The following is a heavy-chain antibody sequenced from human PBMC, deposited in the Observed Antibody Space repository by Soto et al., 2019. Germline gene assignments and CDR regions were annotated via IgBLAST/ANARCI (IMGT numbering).Heavy chain of an antibody. CDR1: GGSITSSYY. D-gene: IGHD3-10*01. J-gene: IGHJ5*02. V-gene: IGHV4-39*01. CDR2: MSYSGST. Sequence: QLQLQESGPGLAKPSETLSLTCSVSGGSITSSYYWGWIRQPPGKGLEWIGSMSYSGSTFYNPSLNGHATISEDTAKNQFSLTLRSVTASDTAVYYCASARSEIPLRGLIASWGQGTLVSVSS. CDR3: ASARSEIPLRGLIAS.